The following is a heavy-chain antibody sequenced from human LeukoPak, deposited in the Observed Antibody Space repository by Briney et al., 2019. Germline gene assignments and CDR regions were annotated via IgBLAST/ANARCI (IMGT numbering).Heavy chain of an antibody. J-gene: IGHJ3*01. V-gene: IGHV3-15*01. CDR2: KKNKRDGGTP. CDR1: DFPFSDTC. CDR3: TRVGHYYGHHSFLL. D-gene: IGHD3-10*01. Sequence: PGESLRLPCAASDFPFSDTCMSWVRRARGGGVEWVGRKKNKRDGGTPDYAAPVKRTFPIEEDDSQDTVHQQLDSLKNDDQAAYYCTRVGHYYGHHSFLLGGQGTIVSVSS.